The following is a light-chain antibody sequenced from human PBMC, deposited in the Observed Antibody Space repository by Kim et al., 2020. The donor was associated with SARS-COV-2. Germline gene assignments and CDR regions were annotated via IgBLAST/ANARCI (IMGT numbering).Light chain of an antibody. Sequence: LSESVGDRVTVTCQASKDISKYLNWYRQKPGKAPKLLIYDASNLETGVPSRFSGSGSGTDFTFTISSLQPEDIATYYCQQYDNPYTFGQGTKLEI. CDR1: KDISKY. V-gene: IGKV1-33*01. J-gene: IGKJ2*01. CDR2: DAS. CDR3: QQYDNPYT.